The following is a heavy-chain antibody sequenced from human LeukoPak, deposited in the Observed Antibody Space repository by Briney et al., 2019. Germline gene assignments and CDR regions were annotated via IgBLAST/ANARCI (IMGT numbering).Heavy chain of an antibody. D-gene: IGHD3-3*01. CDR3: AREVIFGVVIMRNWFDP. CDR1: GGSFSGYY. V-gene: IGHV4-34*01. Sequence: SETLSLTCAVYGGSFSGYYWSWIRQPPGKGLEWIGEINHSGGTNYNPSLKSRVTISVDTSKNQFSLKLSSVTAADTAVYYCAREVIFGVVIMRNWFDPWGQGTLVTVSS. CDR2: INHSGGT. J-gene: IGHJ5*02.